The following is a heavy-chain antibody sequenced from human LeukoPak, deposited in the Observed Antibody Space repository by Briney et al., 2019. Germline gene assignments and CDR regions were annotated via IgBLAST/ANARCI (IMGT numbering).Heavy chain of an antibody. D-gene: IGHD6-6*01. CDR3: ARDWSVRYFDY. CDR2: IWYGGSNK. CDR1: GFTFSSYG. V-gene: IGHV3-33*01. J-gene: IGHJ4*02. Sequence: GGSLRLSCAASGFTFSSYGTHWVRQAPGKGLEWVAVIWYGGSNKYYADFVKGRFTISRDNSKNTLYLQMNSLRAEDTAVYYCARDWSVRYFDYWGQGTLVTVSS.